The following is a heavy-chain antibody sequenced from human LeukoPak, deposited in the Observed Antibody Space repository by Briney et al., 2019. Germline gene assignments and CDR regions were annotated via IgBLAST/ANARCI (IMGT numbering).Heavy chain of an antibody. V-gene: IGHV4-31*03. J-gene: IGHJ3*02. D-gene: IGHD3-22*01. Sequence: SQTLSLTCTVSGGSISSGGYYWSWLRQHPGKGLEWIGYIYYSGSTYYNPSLKSRVTISVDTSKNQFSLKLSSVTAADTAVYYCARDPGYYDSSGYYYLSAFDIWGQGTMVTVSS. CDR1: GGSISSGGYY. CDR3: ARDPGYYDSSGYYYLSAFDI. CDR2: IYYSGST.